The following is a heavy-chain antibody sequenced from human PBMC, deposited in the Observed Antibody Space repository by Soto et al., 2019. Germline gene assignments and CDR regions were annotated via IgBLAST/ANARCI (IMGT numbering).Heavy chain of an antibody. J-gene: IGHJ6*02. CDR1: GFTFDDYA. Sequence: EVQLVESGGGLVQPGRSLRLSCAASGFTFDDYAMHWVRQAPGKGLEWVSGISWNSGSIGYADSVKGRFTTSRDNAKNSLYLQMNSLRAEDTALYYCAKDMYSSGWGSPQYYYYGMDVWGQGTTVTVSS. CDR3: AKDMYSSGWGSPQYYYYGMDV. CDR2: ISWNSGSI. D-gene: IGHD6-19*01. V-gene: IGHV3-9*01.